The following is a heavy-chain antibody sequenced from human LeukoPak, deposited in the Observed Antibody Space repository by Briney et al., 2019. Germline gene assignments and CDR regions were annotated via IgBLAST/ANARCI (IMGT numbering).Heavy chain of an antibody. J-gene: IGHJ5*02. Sequence: ASVKVSCKASRYTFTGYYIHWLRQAPEQGLEWMGWINPNSGGTNYAQKFQGRVTMTWDTSISTAYMELSRLRSDDTAVYYCARSGDYGFNYFDPWGQGTLVTVSS. V-gene: IGHV1-2*02. CDR1: RYTFTGYY. D-gene: IGHD4-17*01. CDR3: ARSGDYGFNYFDP. CDR2: INPNSGGT.